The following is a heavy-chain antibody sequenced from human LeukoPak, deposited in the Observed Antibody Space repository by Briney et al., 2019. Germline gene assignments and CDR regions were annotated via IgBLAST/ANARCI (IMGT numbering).Heavy chain of an antibody. CDR2: INWNGGST. J-gene: IGHJ2*01. D-gene: IGHD1-20*01. CDR1: GFTFDDYG. V-gene: IGHV3-20*04. CDR3: ARAELHRNYNWNDSFDL. Sequence: GGSLRLSCAASGFTFDDYGMSWVRQAPGKGLEWVSGINWNGGSTGYADSVKGRFTISRDNAKNSLYLQMNSLRAEDTALYYCARAELHRNYNWNDSFDLWGRGTLVTVSS.